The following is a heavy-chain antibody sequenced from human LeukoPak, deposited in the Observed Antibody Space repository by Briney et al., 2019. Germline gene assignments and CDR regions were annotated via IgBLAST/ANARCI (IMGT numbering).Heavy chain of an antibody. CDR3: VSQYSTPQHH. D-gene: IGHD2/OR15-2a*01. J-gene: IGHJ1*01. CDR2: MNRDGSEK. V-gene: IGHV3-7*01. Sequence: PGGSLRLSCTASGFTFNSYSLNWVRQAPGKGLEWVANMNRDGSEKNYIDSVKGRFTISRDNAKNSLFLQMNSLRVEDTAIYYCVSQYSTPQHHWGQGTLVSVSS. CDR1: GFTFNSYS.